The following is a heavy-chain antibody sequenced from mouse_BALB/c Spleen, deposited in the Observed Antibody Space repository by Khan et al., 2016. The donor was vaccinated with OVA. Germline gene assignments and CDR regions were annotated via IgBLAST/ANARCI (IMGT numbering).Heavy chain of an antibody. CDR1: GYTFTNYG. CDR3: ARGGNVRIYAMDY. V-gene: IGHV9-3-1*01. J-gene: IGHJ4*01. CDR2: INTYTGEP. Sequence: QVQLKQSGPELKKPGETVKISCKASGYTFTNYGMNWVKQAPGKGLKWMGWINTYTGEPTYADDFKGRFAFSLETSASTAYLQINNLKNEDTATYFCARGGNVRIYAMDYWGQGTSVTVSS.